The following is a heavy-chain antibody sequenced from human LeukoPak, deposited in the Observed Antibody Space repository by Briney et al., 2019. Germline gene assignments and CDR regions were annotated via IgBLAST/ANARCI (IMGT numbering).Heavy chain of an antibody. CDR2: TYYSGST. J-gene: IGHJ4*02. D-gene: IGHD2-15*01. Sequence: SETLSLTCTVSGGSIRSYYWSWIRQPPGRGLEWIGYTYYSGSTNYNPSLKSRVTISVDTSKNQIYLKLSSVTAADTAVYYCARDRRSGEDSNFWGQGTLVTVSS. V-gene: IGHV4-59*01. CDR1: GGSIRSYY. CDR3: ARDRRSGEDSNF.